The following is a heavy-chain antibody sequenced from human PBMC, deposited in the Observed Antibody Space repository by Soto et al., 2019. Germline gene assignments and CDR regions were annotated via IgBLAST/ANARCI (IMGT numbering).Heavy chain of an antibody. V-gene: IGHV1-69*01. CDR1: GGTFSSYA. D-gene: IGHD2-2*01. Sequence: QVQLVQSGAEVKKPGSSVKVSCKASGGTFSSYAISWVRQAPGQGVEWMGGIIPIFGRANYAQKFQGRVTITADESTSTAYMELSSLRSEDTAVYYCARGNTVYCSSTSCYYYGMDVWGQGTTVTVSS. CDR3: ARGNTVYCSSTSCYYYGMDV. CDR2: IIPIFGRA. J-gene: IGHJ6*02.